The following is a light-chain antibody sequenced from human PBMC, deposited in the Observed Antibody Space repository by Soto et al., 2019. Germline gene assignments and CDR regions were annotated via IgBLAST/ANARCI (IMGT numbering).Light chain of an antibody. J-gene: IGLJ1*01. CDR1: ISDVGGYNY. V-gene: IGLV2-14*03. CDR3: SSYTNSLFV. Sequence: QSVLTQPASVSGSPGQSITISCAGTISDVGGYNYVSWYQQHPGKAPKLIIYDVSDRPSGVSNRFSGSRSGNTASLTISGLQAEDEAEYCCSSYTNSLFVSGTGSKVTVL. CDR2: DVS.